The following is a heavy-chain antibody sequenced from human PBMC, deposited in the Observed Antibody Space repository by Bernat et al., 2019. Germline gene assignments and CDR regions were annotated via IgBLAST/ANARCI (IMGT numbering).Heavy chain of an antibody. J-gene: IGHJ3*02. V-gene: IGHV3-21*01. CDR2: ISSSSNYI. Sequence: EVQLVESGGGLVKPGGSLRLSCAASGFTFSSYSMNWVRQAPGKGLEWVSSISSSSNYIYYADSVKGRFTIFRDNSKNTLYLQMNSLRAEDTAVYYCARRIRVKSSGTPNAFDIWGQGTMVTVSS. CDR3: ARRIRVKSSGTPNAFDI. D-gene: IGHD3-10*01. CDR1: GFTFSSYS.